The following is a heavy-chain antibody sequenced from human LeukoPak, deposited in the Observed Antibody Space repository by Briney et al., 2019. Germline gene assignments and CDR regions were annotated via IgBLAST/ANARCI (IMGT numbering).Heavy chain of an antibody. CDR1: GGSISSGGYS. D-gene: IGHD2-2*01. CDR2: IYHSEST. J-gene: IGHJ3*02. Sequence: SETPSLTCAVSGGSISSGGYSWSWIRQPPGKGLEWIGYIYHSESTYYNPSLKSRVTISVDRSKNQFSLRLSSVTAADTAVYYCARDSITYCSSTSCASRHNAFDIWGQGTMVTVSS. CDR3: ARDSITYCSSTSCASRHNAFDI. V-gene: IGHV4-30-2*01.